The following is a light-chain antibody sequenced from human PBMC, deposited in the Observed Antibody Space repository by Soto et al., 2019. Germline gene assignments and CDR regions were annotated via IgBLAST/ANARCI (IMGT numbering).Light chain of an antibody. Sequence: QSALTQPASVSGSPGQSITISFTGTSIYVGFYNYVSLYQHHPGKVPKLLISEVSKGPSGVSSRFSGSQSGNTASLTISGLQADDEAAYFCSSYTTSATYVFGTGTKVTVL. J-gene: IGLJ1*01. CDR1: SIYVGFYNY. V-gene: IGLV2-14*01. CDR2: EVS. CDR3: SSYTTSATYV.